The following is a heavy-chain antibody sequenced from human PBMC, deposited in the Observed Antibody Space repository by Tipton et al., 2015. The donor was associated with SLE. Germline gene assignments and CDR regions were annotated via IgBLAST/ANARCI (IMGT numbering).Heavy chain of an antibody. CDR2: VYYTGNT. CDR1: GDSISSSSYY. V-gene: IGHV4-39*01. CDR3: ARHMITGGYYYYMDV. J-gene: IGHJ6*03. Sequence: TLSLTCIVSGDSISSSSYYWGWIRQPPGKGLEWVGTVYYTGNTFYNPSLKSRVTISVDTSKNQFSLKLSSVTAADTAVYYCARHMITGGYYYYMDVWGKGTTVTVSS. D-gene: IGHD3-16*01.